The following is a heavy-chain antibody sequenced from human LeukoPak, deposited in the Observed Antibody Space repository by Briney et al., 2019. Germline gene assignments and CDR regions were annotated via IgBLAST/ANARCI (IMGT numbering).Heavy chain of an antibody. D-gene: IGHD2-2*01. CDR2: IYYSGIT. J-gene: IGHJ6*02. CDR3: ARDPLGYCSSTSCVPYGMDV. V-gene: IGHV4-31*03. Sequence: SQTLSLTCTVSGGSISSSAYYWRWIRQHPGKGLEWIGYIYYSGITYYNPSLKSRVTISVDTSKNQFSLNLSSVTAADTAVYYCARDPLGYCSSTSCVPYGMDVWGQGTTVTVSS. CDR1: GGSISSSAYY.